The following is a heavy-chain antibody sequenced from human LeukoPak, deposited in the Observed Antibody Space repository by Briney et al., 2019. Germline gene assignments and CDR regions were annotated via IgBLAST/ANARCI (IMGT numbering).Heavy chain of an antibody. CDR2: IRYDGSNK. D-gene: IGHD2-21*01. Sequence: GGSLRLSCAASGFPFSSYGMHWVRQAPGKGLEWVAFIRYDGSNKYYADSVKGRFTISRDNSKNTLYLQMNSLRAEDTAVYYCAKSAVFLDYYMDVWGKGTTVTVSS. V-gene: IGHV3-30*02. J-gene: IGHJ6*03. CDR1: GFPFSSYG. CDR3: AKSAVFLDYYMDV.